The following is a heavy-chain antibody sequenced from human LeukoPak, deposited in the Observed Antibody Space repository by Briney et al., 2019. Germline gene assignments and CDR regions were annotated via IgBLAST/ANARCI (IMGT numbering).Heavy chain of an antibody. V-gene: IGHV1-2*02. Sequence: GASVKVSCKAAGYTFTGYFMHWVRQAPGQGLEWMGWIIPNSGGTNYAQKFQGRVTMTRDTSISTAYMELSRLRSDDTAVYYCARDFLRGSYGYGYYFDYWGQGTLVTVSS. J-gene: IGHJ4*02. CDR1: GYTFTGYF. CDR2: IIPNSGGT. CDR3: ARDFLRGSYGYGYYFDY. D-gene: IGHD5-18*01.